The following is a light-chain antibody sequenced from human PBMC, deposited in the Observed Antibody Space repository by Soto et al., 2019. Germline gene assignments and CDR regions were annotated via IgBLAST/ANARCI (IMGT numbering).Light chain of an antibody. J-gene: IGKJ2*01. CDR1: QSLLHSNGYNY. V-gene: IGKV2-28*01. CDR2: LGS. CDR3: MQALQPLYT. Sequence: DIVMTQSPPSLPVTPGEPASISCRSSQSLLHSNGYNYLDWYLQKPGQSPQLLIYLGSNRASGVPDRFSGSGSGTDFTLKISRVEAEDVGVYYCMQALQPLYTFGQGTKLEIK.